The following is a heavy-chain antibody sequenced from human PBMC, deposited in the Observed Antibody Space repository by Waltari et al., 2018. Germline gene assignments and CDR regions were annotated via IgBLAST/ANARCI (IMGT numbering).Heavy chain of an antibody. J-gene: IGHJ6*02. CDR2: IYYSGST. CDR1: GGSISSSSYY. D-gene: IGHD3-22*01. Sequence: QLQLQESGPGLVKPSETLSLTCTVSGGSISSSSYYWGWIRQPPGKGLEWIGSIYYSGSTYYNPSLKSRVTISVDTSKNQFSLKLSSVTAADTAVYYCAREVTAWLLLDYYGMDVWGQGTTVTVSS. V-gene: IGHV4-39*07. CDR3: AREVTAWLLLDYYGMDV.